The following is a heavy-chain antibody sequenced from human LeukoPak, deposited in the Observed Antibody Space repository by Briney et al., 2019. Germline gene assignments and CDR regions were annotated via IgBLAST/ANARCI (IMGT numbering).Heavy chain of an antibody. CDR1: GFTFSSYW. CDR2: INSDGSST. D-gene: IGHD6-6*01. Sequence: GGTLRLSCAASGFTFSSYWMHWVRQAPGKGLVWVSRINSDGSSTSYADSVKGRFTISRDNAKNTLYLQMNSLRAEDTAVYYCARGGVYSSSAPDYWGQGTLVTVSS. J-gene: IGHJ4*02. CDR3: ARGGVYSSSAPDY. V-gene: IGHV3-74*01.